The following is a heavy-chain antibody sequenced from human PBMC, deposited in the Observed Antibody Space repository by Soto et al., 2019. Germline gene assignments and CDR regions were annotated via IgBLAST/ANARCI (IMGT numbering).Heavy chain of an antibody. CDR2: INHSGST. Sequence: PSETLSLTCAVYGGSFSGYYWSWIRQPPGKGLEWIGEINHSGSTNYNPSLKSRVTISVDTSKSQFSLKLSSVTAADTAVYYCARHADVATNMDLAYLKSWGEGTLVTVSS. J-gene: IGHJ4*02. CDR3: ARHADVATNMDLAYLKS. CDR1: GGSFSGYY. D-gene: IGHD3-10*01. V-gene: IGHV4-34*01.